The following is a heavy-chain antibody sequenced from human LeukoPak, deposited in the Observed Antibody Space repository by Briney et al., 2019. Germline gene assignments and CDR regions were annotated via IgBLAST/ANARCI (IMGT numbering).Heavy chain of an antibody. J-gene: IGHJ4*02. V-gene: IGHV1-2*02. Sequence: GASVKVSCKASGYTFTGYYMHWVRQAPGQGLEWMGWINPNSGGTNYAQKFQGRVTMTRDTSISTAYMELSRLRSDDTAVYYCARDLEVDYDSSGPLDYWGQGTLVTVSS. CDR2: INPNSGGT. D-gene: IGHD3-22*01. CDR3: ARDLEVDYDSSGPLDY. CDR1: GYTFTGYY.